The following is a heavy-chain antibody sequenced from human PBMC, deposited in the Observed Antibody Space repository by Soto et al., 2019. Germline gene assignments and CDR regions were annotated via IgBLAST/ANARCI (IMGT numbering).Heavy chain of an antibody. J-gene: IGHJ4*02. CDR1: GDSIDRYY. V-gene: IGHV4-59*12. CDR2: INKSGST. Sequence: SETLSLTCSVSGDSIDRYYWSWIRQAPGQGLEWIGEINKSGSTNYNPSVKSRATISVDTSKNQFSLKLSSVTAADTAVYYCARGSFYYGSGSYYYFDYWGQGTLVTVSS. CDR3: ARGSFYYGSGSYYYFDY. D-gene: IGHD3-10*01.